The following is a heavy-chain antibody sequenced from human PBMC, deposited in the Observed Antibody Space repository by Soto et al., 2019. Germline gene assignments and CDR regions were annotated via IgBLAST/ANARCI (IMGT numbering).Heavy chain of an antibody. D-gene: IGHD3-3*01. J-gene: IGHJ4*02. CDR3: AKDRGLGAIFGTLPSGEIDY. Sequence: GGSLRLSCAASGFTFSSYAMSWVRQAPGKGLEWVSAISGSGGSTYYADSVKGRFTISRDNSKNTLYLQMNSLRAEDTAVYYCAKDRGLGAIFGTLPSGEIDYWGQGTLVTVSS. V-gene: IGHV3-23*01. CDR2: ISGSGGST. CDR1: GFTFSSYA.